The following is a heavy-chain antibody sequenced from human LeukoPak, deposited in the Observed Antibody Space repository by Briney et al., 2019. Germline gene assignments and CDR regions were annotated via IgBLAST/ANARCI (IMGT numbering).Heavy chain of an antibody. Sequence: GGSLRLSCAASGFTFSSYGMHWVRQAPGKGLEWVAVISYDGSNKYYADSVKGRFTISRDNSKNTLYLQMNSLRAEDTAVYYCAKDSYLDPYYFDYWGQGTLVTVSS. D-gene: IGHD3-16*01. J-gene: IGHJ4*02. CDR3: AKDSYLDPYYFDY. V-gene: IGHV3-30*18. CDR1: GFTFSSYG. CDR2: ISYDGSNK.